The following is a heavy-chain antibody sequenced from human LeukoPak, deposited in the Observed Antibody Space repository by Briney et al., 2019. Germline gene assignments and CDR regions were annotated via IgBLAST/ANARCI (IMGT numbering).Heavy chain of an antibody. D-gene: IGHD1-26*01. CDR2: INPNSGGT. CDR3: ARSKAGPLLDFDY. CDR1: GYTFTGYY. Sequence: ASVKVSCKASGYTFTGYYMHWVRQAPGQGLEWMGRINPNSGGTNYAQKFQGRVTMTRDTSISTAYMELSRLRSDDTAGYYCARSKAGPLLDFDYWGQGTLVTVSS. V-gene: IGHV1-2*06. J-gene: IGHJ4*02.